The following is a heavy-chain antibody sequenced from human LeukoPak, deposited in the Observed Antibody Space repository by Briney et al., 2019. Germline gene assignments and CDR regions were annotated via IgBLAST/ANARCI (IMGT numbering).Heavy chain of an antibody. CDR2: INSDGSST. J-gene: IGHJ5*02. V-gene: IGHV3-74*01. Sequence: SCKASGYTFTGYYMHWVRQAPGKGLVWVSRINSDGSSTSYADSVKGRFTISRDNAKNTLYLQMNSLRAEDTAVYYCASSLSENNWFDPWGQGTLVTVSS. CDR1: GYTFTGYY. CDR3: ASSLSENNWFDP.